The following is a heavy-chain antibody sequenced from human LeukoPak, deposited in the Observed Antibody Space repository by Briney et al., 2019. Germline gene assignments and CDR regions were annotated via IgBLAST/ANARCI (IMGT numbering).Heavy chain of an antibody. Sequence: SQPLSLTCVISGDSFSSNSAAWYWRRQSPSRGLEWLGRTHYRSKRYNDYAVSVKSRISINPDTYKKQFFLQLNSVTPEDKAVYYCARETSHFDCWGQGTLVTVCS. CDR1: GDSFSSNSAA. J-gene: IGHJ4*02. CDR3: ARETSHFDC. V-gene: IGHV6-1*01. CDR2: THYRSKRYN.